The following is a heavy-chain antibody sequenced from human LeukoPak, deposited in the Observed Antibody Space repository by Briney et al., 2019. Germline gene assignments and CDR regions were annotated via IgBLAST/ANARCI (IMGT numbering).Heavy chain of an antibody. CDR2: IYYSGST. J-gene: IGHJ4*02. D-gene: IGHD2-21*01. Sequence: SETLSLTCAVSGGSISSNSYYWGWIRQPPGKGLEWIGSIYYSGSTYYNPSLKSRVTISVDTSKNQFSLKLSSVTAADTAVYYCARDLVLGDWGQGTLVTVSS. CDR1: GGSISSNSYY. CDR3: ARDLVLGD. V-gene: IGHV4-39*07.